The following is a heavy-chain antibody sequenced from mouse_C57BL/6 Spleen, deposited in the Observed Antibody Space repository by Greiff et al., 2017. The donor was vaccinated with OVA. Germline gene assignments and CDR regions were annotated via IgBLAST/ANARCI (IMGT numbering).Heavy chain of an antibody. CDR2: INPGSGGT. Sequence: QVQLQQSGAELVRPGTSVKVSCKASGYAFTNYLIEWVKQRPGQGLEWIGVINPGSGGTNYNEKFKGKATLTADKSSSTAYMQLSSLTSEDSAVYFCARRGYDGSYWYFDVWGTGTTVTVSS. D-gene: IGHD2-2*01. CDR1: GYAFTNYL. V-gene: IGHV1-54*01. CDR3: ARRGYDGSYWYFDV. J-gene: IGHJ1*03.